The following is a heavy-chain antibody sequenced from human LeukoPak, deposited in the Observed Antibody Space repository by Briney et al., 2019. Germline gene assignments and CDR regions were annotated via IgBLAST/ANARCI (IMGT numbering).Heavy chain of an antibody. CDR1: GFIVSSNY. V-gene: IGHV3-53*01. D-gene: IGHD3-22*01. CDR3: AREVRGYYFDY. J-gene: IGHJ4*02. CDR2: ISSGGNT. Sequence: PGGSLRLSCAASGFIVSSNYMSWVRQAPGKGLEWGSVISSGGNTYYADSVKGRFTISRDISKNTLYLQMNGLRAEDTAVYYCAREVRGYYFDYWGQGTLVTVSS.